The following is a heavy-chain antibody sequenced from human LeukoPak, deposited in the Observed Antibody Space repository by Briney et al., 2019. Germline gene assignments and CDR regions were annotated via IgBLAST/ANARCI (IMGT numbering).Heavy chain of an antibody. J-gene: IGHJ3*02. D-gene: IGHD5-18*01. Sequence: SETLSLTCTVPGGSIINSTYYWGWIRQPPGKGLEWIGSIHHSGTTYYNPSLQSRVTISVDTSKNQFSLNLSSVTAADTAVYYCARHPYSYDAFDIWGQGTMVTVSS. CDR2: IHHSGTT. CDR3: ARHPYSYDAFDI. CDR1: GGSIINSTYY. V-gene: IGHV4-39*01.